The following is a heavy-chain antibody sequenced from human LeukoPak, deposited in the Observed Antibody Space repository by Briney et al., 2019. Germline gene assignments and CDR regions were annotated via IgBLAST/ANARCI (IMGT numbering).Heavy chain of an antibody. CDR3: ARVPDWSGYYNDYYYGMDV. D-gene: IGHD3-3*01. V-gene: IGHV3-30*04. CDR1: GLTFSSYA. J-gene: IGHJ6*02. CDR2: ISYDGSNK. Sequence: PGGSLRLSCAASGLTFSSYAMHWVRQAPGKGLEWVAVISYDGSNKYYADSVKGRFTISRDNSKNTLYLQMNSLRAEDTAVYYCARVPDWSGYYNDYYYGMDVWGQGTTVTVSS.